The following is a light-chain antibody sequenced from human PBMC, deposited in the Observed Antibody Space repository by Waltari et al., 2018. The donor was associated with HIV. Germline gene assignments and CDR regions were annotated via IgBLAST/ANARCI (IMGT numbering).Light chain of an antibody. Sequence: QSVLTQPPSVSEAPGQRVTISCSGSSSNIGNNAVNWYQQLPGKAPKLLIYYDDLLPSGGSDRFSGSKSGTSVSLAISGLQSEDEADYYCSTWDDSLNGWVFGGGTKLTVL. CDR1: SSNIGNNA. CDR2: YDD. J-gene: IGLJ3*02. CDR3: STWDDSLNGWV. V-gene: IGLV1-36*01.